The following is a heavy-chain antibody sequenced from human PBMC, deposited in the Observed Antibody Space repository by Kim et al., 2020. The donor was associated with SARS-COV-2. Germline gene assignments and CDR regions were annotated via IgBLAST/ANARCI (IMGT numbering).Heavy chain of an antibody. CDR3: ARGAWARRETDGFDY. V-gene: IGHV3-11*04. D-gene: IGHD1-26*01. J-gene: IGHJ4*02. Sequence: VKGRFTISRDNAENSVYLQMNSRRVEDSAVYYCARGAWARRETDGFDYWGQGALVTVSS.